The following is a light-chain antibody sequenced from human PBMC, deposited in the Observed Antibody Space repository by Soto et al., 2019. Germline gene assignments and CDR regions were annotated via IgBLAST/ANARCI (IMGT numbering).Light chain of an antibody. CDR3: QQYNSYPT. Sequence: DIQMTQSPSTLSASVGDRVTITCRASQSISSWLAWYQQKPGKAPKLLIYKASSLESGVPSRFSGSGSGTKFTLTISSLQPDDFATYYCQQYNSYPTFGGGTKVDIK. V-gene: IGKV1-5*03. J-gene: IGKJ4*01. CDR2: KAS. CDR1: QSISSW.